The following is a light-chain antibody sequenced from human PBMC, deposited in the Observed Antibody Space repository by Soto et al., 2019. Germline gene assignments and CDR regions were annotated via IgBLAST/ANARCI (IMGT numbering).Light chain of an antibody. Sequence: QSALTQPRSVSGSPGQSVTISCTGTSSDVGTYTYVSWYQQHPGKAPKLIIYEVSNRPSGVSNRFSGSKSDNTASLTISGLQAEDEADYYCNSYANTSAVVFGGGTKLTVL. CDR3: NSYANTSAVV. CDR2: EVS. V-gene: IGLV2-14*01. J-gene: IGLJ2*01. CDR1: SSDVGTYTY.